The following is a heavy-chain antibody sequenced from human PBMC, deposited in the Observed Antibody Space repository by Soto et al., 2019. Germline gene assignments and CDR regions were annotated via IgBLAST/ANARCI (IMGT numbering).Heavy chain of an antibody. CDR3: ARETWGWEFVSNFDF. J-gene: IGHJ4*02. V-gene: IGHV1-46*01. D-gene: IGHD3-16*01. CDR2: INPRDDNT. CDR1: GYTFTGYY. Sequence: ASVKVSCKASGYTFTGYYMYWVRQAPGQGLEWMGIINPRDDNTNYAQRFQGRVTMTRDTSTTTLYMELSSLGSEDTAVYYCARETWGWEFVSNFDFWGQGSLVTVSS.